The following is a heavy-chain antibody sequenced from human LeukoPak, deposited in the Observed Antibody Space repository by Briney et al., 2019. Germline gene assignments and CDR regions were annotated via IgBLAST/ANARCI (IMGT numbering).Heavy chain of an antibody. Sequence: GGSLRLSCAASRFTFSTYGMSWVRQAPGKGLEWVSSISGSGGSTNYADSVKGRFTISRDNSKNTLYLQMNSLRDEDTAVYYCAKSSYYDSSGYYREYYFDFWGQGTLVTVSS. CDR2: ISGSGGST. J-gene: IGHJ4*02. CDR3: AKSSYYDSSGYYREYYFDF. CDR1: RFTFSTYG. V-gene: IGHV3-23*01. D-gene: IGHD3-22*01.